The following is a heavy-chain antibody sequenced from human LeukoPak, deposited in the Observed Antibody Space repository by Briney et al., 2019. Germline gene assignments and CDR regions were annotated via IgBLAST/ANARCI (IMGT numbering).Heavy chain of an antibody. CDR1: SGSINNTLFY. V-gene: IGHV4-39*07. J-gene: IGHJ1*01. CDR2: VYYDGIT. CDR3: ATQQLLSEYFQH. D-gene: IGHD5-24*01. Sequence: KPSETLSLTCTVSSGSINNTLFYWGWIRQPPGKGLEWIGTVYYDGITYSSPSRKSRVASSVDTSKHQFSLKLSSVTAADTAVYYCATQQLLSEYFQHWGQGTLVTVCS.